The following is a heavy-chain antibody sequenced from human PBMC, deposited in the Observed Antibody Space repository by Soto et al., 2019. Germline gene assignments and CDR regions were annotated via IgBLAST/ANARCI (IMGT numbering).Heavy chain of an antibody. CDR3: VMVDNYVTPTPQDV. CDR1: GYIFVNYG. D-gene: IGHD3-16*01. J-gene: IGHJ6*02. Sequence: QVQLVQSGDEVKKPGASVKVSCKASGYIFVNYGIAWVRQAPGQGLEWMGWISPYTGNTHSASKVQGRLTMTTDTSTSKAYMDLGSLTSDDTAVYYCVMVDNYVTPTPQDVWGHGTTVTVSS. CDR2: ISPYTGNT. V-gene: IGHV1-18*01.